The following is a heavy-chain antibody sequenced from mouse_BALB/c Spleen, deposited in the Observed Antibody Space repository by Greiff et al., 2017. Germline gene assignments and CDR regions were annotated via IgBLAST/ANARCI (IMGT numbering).Heavy chain of an antibody. D-gene: IGHD2-4*01. Sequence: EVKLMESGAELVKPGASVKLSCTASGFNIKDTYMHWVKQRPEQGLEWIGRIDPANGNTKYDPKFQGKATITADTSSNTAYLQLSSLTSEDAAVYYCAREGGDDYDSTTWFAYWGQGTLVTVSA. V-gene: IGHV14-3*02. J-gene: IGHJ3*01. CDR2: IDPANGNT. CDR1: GFNIKDTY. CDR3: AREGGDDYDSTTWFAY.